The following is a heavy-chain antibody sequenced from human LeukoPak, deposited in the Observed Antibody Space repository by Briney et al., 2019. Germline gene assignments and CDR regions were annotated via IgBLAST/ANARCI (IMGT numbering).Heavy chain of an antibody. V-gene: IGHV3-30*18. Sequence: GGSLRLSCAASGFTFSSYGMHWVRQAPGKGLEWVAVISYDGSNKYHADSVKGRFTISRDNSKNTLYLQMNSLRAEDTAVYYCAKDGGYSYGYYYYYGMDVWGQGTTVTVSS. J-gene: IGHJ6*02. CDR2: ISYDGSNK. CDR3: AKDGGYSYGYYYYYGMDV. CDR1: GFTFSSYG. D-gene: IGHD5-18*01.